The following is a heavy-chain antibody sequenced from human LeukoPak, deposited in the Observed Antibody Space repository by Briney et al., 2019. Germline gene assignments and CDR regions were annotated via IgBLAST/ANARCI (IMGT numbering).Heavy chain of an antibody. CDR2: ICRSGTPI. J-gene: IGHJ4*02. CDR3: ARRATSYAIDY. D-gene: IGHD2-2*01. CDR1: GFIFSDYY. Sequence: GGSLRLSCAASGFIFSDYYMGWIRQAPGKGLEWISYICRSGTPIYYADSVKGRFTISRDHFKNTLYLQMNSLRAEDTAVYFCARRATSYAIDYWGPGTLVTVSS. V-gene: IGHV3-11*01.